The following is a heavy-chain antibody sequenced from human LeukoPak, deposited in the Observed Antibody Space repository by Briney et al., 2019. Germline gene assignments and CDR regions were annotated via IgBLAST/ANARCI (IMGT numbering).Heavy chain of an antibody. D-gene: IGHD6-13*01. CDR2: ISGSGGST. CDR1: GFTFDDYA. Sequence: GRSLRLSCAASGFTFDDYAMHWVRQAPGKGLEWVSAISGSGGSTYYADSVKGRFTISRDNSKNTLYLQMNSLRAEDTAVCYCAKAKSMYSSSWYDYWGQGTLVTVSS. V-gene: IGHV3-23*01. J-gene: IGHJ4*02. CDR3: AKAKSMYSSSWYDY.